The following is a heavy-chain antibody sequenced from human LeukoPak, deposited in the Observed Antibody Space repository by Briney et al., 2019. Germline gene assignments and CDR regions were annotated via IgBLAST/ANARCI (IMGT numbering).Heavy chain of an antibody. J-gene: IGHJ4*02. Sequence: SVKVSCKASGGTFSSYAISWVRQAPGQGLEWMGGVIPIFGTANYAQKFQGRVTITADESTSTAYMELSSLRSEDTAVYYCAREYYYDSSGYYPTYYFDYWGQGTLVTVSS. CDR3: AREYYYDSSGYYPTYYFDY. CDR1: GGTFSSYA. D-gene: IGHD3-22*01. V-gene: IGHV1-69*13. CDR2: VIPIFGTA.